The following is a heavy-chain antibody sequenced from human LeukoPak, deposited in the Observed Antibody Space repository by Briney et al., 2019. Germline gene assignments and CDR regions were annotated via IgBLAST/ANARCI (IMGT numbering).Heavy chain of an antibody. CDR1: VYTFSCYA. CDR3: AKDEGVGSWGNTWGLIY. CDR2: IWYDGSKK. J-gene: IGHJ4*02. Sequence: GGSLRLSCATSVYTFSCYAMYWVRQAPGKGLEWVAVIWYDGSKKYYADSVKGRFTISRDNSKNTLDLQMNSLRVEDTAVDYCAKDEGVGSWGNTWGLIYWGQGSLVTVSS. V-gene: IGHV3-33*06. D-gene: IGHD6-6*01.